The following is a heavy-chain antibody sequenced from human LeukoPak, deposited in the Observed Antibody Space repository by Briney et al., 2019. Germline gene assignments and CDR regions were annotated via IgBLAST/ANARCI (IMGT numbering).Heavy chain of an antibody. V-gene: IGHV4-39*01. CDR3: ARHGPPVVANWFDP. Sequence: SETLSLTCTVSGGSISSSSYYWGWIRQPPGKGLEWIGSIYYSGSTYYNPSLKSRVTISVDMSKNQFSLKLSSVTAADTAVYYCARHGPPVVANWFDPWGQGTLVTVSS. CDR1: GGSISSSSYY. D-gene: IGHD2-21*01. J-gene: IGHJ5*02. CDR2: IYYSGST.